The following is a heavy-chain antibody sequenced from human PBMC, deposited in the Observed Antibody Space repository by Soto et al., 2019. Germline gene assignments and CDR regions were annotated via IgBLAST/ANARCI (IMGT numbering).Heavy chain of an antibody. V-gene: IGHV3-23*01. CDR1: GFTFSSYA. D-gene: IGHD2-15*01. Sequence: EVQLLESGGGLVQPGGSLRLSCAASGFTFSSYAMNWVRQAPGKGLEWVSTISGSGGDTYYADSVKGRFSISRDYSKYALSLQMDSLRAEDTAVYYCAKGGRSCSGLDFDYWGQGTLVTVSS. J-gene: IGHJ4*02. CDR2: ISGSGGDT. CDR3: AKGGRSCSGLDFDY.